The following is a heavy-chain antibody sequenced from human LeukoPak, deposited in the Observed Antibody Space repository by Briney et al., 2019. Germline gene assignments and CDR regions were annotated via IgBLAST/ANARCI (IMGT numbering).Heavy chain of an antibody. Sequence: PSETLSLTCTVSGGSISSSSYYWGWIRQPPGKGLEWIGSIYYSGSTYYNPSLKSRLTISVDTSKNQFSLKLSSVTAADTAVYYCARGHRPYSSSWYHKTGAAFDIWGQGTMVTVSS. J-gene: IGHJ3*02. CDR1: GGSISSSSYY. CDR3: ARGHRPYSSSWYHKTGAAFDI. V-gene: IGHV4-39*07. D-gene: IGHD6-13*01. CDR2: IYYSGST.